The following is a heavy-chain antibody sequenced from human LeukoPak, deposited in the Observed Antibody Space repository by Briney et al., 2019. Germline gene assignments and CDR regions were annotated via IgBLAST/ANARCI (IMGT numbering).Heavy chain of an antibody. CDR3: ARVGTSSNYYYYMDV. D-gene: IGHD1-1*01. CDR1: GFTFSSYT. J-gene: IGHJ6*03. V-gene: IGHV3-48*04. CDR2: ISSSGGTI. Sequence: GGSLRLSCAASGFTFSSYTMNWVRQAPGKGLEWVSYISSSGGTIYYADSVKGRFTISRDNAMNSLYLQMNSPRAEDTAVYYCARVGTSSNYYYYMDVWGKGTTVTVSS.